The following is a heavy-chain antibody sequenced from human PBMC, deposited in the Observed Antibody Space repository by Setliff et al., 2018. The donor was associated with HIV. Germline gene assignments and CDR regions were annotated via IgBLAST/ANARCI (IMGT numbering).Heavy chain of an antibody. CDR2: IYNSVTT. D-gene: IGHD2-2*01. Sequence: SETLSLTCSVSGASVNYNTWSWIRQAPGKGLQWIGFIYNSVTTNYNPSLKSRATISPDTSKNHFSLKLTSVTAADTAVYYCARGGTSSNWFGPWGQGTLVTVSS. CDR1: GASVNYNT. J-gene: IGHJ5*02. CDR3: ARGGTSSNWFGP. V-gene: IGHV4-59*02.